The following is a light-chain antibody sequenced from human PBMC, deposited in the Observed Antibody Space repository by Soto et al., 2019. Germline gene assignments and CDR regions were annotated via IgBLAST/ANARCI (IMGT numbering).Light chain of an antibody. CDR1: QSVSSN. CDR2: GAS. Sequence: EVVMTQSPATLSVSPGERATLSCRASQSVSSNLAWYQQKPGQAPRLLIYGASTSATGIPARFSGSLSGTEFTLTISRLQSEDFAVNYCQQYNNWPPWTFGQGTKVEIK. CDR3: QQYNNWPPWT. J-gene: IGKJ1*01. V-gene: IGKV3-15*01.